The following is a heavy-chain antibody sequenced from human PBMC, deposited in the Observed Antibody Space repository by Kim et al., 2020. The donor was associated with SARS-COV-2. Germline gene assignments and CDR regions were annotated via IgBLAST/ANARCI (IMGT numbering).Heavy chain of an antibody. D-gene: IGHD3-22*01. Sequence: SETLSLTCAVYGGSFSGYYWSWIRQPPGKGLEWIGEINHSGSTNYNPSLKSRVIISVDTSKNQFSLKLSSVTAADTAVYYCARGSEGITMIVVVKPYYYYGMDVWGQGTTVTVSS. CDR3: ARGSEGITMIVVVKPYYYYGMDV. V-gene: IGHV4-34*01. CDR1: GGSFSGYY. CDR2: INHSGST. J-gene: IGHJ6*02.